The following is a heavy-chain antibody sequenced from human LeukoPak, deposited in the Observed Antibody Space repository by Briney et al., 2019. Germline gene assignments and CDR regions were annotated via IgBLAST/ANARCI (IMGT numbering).Heavy chain of an antibody. CDR1: GFTFSDYY. J-gene: IGHJ2*01. D-gene: IGHD3-22*01. Sequence: GGSLRLSCAASGFTFSDYYMSWIRQAPGKGLEWVSYISSSGSTIYYADSVKGRFTISRDNAKNSLYLQMNSLRAEDTAVYYCARGGNYYDSSGYYYRTPPIYWYFDLWGRGTLVTVSS. CDR3: ARGGNYYDSSGYYYRTPPIYWYFDL. V-gene: IGHV3-11*04. CDR2: ISSSGSTI.